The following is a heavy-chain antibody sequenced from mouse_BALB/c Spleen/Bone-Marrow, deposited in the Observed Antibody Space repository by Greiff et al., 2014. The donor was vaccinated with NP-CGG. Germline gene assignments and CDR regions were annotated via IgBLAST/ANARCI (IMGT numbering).Heavy chain of an antibody. CDR1: GFTFSSYT. V-gene: IGHV5-12-2*01. D-gene: IGHD3-1*01. CDR2: ISNGGGST. Sequence: EVHLVESGGGLVQPGGSLKLSCAASGFTFSSYTMSWVRQTPEKRLEWVACISNGGGSTSYPGTVKGRFTISRDNAKNTLYLQMSSLKSEDTAMYYCSRHVGNPYAMDYWGQGTSVTVSS. CDR3: SRHVGNPYAMDY. J-gene: IGHJ4*01.